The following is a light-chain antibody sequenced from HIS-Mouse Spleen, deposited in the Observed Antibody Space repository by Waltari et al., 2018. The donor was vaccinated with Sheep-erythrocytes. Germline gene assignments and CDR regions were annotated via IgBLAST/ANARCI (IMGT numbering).Light chain of an antibody. V-gene: IGLV3-25*03. CDR3: QSADSSGTYV. J-gene: IGLJ1*01. CDR2: KDS. CDR1: ALPKQY. Sequence: SYELTQPPSVSVSPGQTARITCSGDALPKQYAYWYQQKPGPAPVRGIYKDSERPSGITERFSGSSSGTTVTLTISGVQAEDEADYYCQSADSSGTYVFGTGTKVTVL.